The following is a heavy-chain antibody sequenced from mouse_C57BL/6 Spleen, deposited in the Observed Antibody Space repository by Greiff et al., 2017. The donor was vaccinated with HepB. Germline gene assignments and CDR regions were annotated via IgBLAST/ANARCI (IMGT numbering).Heavy chain of an antibody. Sequence: EVKLQESGPGMVKPSQSLSLTCTVTGYSITSGYDWHWIRHFPGNKLEWMGYISYSGSTNYNPSLKSRISITHDTSKNHFFLKLNSVTTEDTATYYCARGDYYGSSYGGFAYWGQGTLVTVSA. CDR3: ARGDYYGSSYGGFAY. V-gene: IGHV3-1*01. CDR2: ISYSGST. J-gene: IGHJ3*01. CDR1: GYSITSGYD. D-gene: IGHD1-1*01.